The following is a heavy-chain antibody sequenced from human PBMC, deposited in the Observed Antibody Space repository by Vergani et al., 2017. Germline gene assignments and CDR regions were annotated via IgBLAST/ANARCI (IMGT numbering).Heavy chain of an antibody. V-gene: IGHV4-4*08. CDR2: VFRNGNV. Sequence: VLLQEPGPGLVRPSETLSLKCSVSGASIDSFYWSWIRQSPGKVLAWIGYVFRNGNVNYNPSFNFRVAIDTSNNVLSLRMTSVTAADTAVDYCASGFGGEWYFDLWGRGATVTVSS. CDR3: ASGFGGEWYFDL. D-gene: IGHD4-23*01. J-gene: IGHJ2*01. CDR1: GASIDSFY.